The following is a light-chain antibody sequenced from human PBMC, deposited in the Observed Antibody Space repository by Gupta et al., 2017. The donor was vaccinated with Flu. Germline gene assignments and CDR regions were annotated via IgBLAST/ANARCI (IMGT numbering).Light chain of an antibody. CDR1: SGSVSTNFS. V-gene: IGLV8-61*01. J-gene: IGLJ3*02. CDR2: AKD. Sequence: QVAVTQEPSFSVSPGGTDTLTCRLTSGSVSTNFSPSWYQQTPGQSPRTLIYAKDVRSAGVPGLFSGSILGNKAALIITGDQEVDECEYYCAWWRGSDIWVFGGGTKLTVL. CDR3: AWWRGSDIWV.